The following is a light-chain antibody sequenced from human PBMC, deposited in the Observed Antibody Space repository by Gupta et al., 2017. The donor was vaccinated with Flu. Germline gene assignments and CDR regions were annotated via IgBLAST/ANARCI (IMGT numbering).Light chain of an antibody. CDR1: ELPKKY. CDR3: YSTYNNGNHRGV. Sequence: SYELTQPLSVSLSPGQTARISCSGDELPKKYACWYQQKSGHTPVLVIYDDSQRPSGIPKGFCGSSSGTNATLTIIWAQVQDDADYYCYSTYNNGNHRGVFGTRTKVTVL. V-gene: IGLV3-10*01. J-gene: IGLJ1*01. CDR2: DDS.